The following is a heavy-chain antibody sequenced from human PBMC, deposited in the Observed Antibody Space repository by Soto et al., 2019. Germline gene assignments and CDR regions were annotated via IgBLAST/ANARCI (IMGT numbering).Heavy chain of an antibody. J-gene: IGHJ5*02. CDR2: ISGSGGST. CDR1: GFTFSSYA. D-gene: IGHD6-13*01. CDR3: AKLPQQQLVLGWFDP. Sequence: GGSLRLSCAASGFTFSSYAMSWVRQAPGKGLEWVSAISGSGGSTYYADSVKGRFTISRDNSKNTLYLQINSLRAEDTAVYYCAKLPQQQLVLGWFDPWGQGTLVTVSS. V-gene: IGHV3-23*01.